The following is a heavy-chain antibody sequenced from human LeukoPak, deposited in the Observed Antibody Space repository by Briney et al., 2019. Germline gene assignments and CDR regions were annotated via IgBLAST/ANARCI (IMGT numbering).Heavy chain of an antibody. CDR3: AKTPKRFSEWLSGDWVVDY. J-gene: IGHJ4*02. D-gene: IGHD3-3*01. CDR2: ISGSGGST. Sequence: GGSLRLSCAASGFTFSSYAMSWVRQAPGKGLEWVSAISGSGGSTYYADSVKGRFTISRDNSKNTLYLQMNSLRAEDTAVYYCAKTPKRFSEWLSGDWVVDYWGQGTLVTVSS. V-gene: IGHV3-23*01. CDR1: GFTFSSYA.